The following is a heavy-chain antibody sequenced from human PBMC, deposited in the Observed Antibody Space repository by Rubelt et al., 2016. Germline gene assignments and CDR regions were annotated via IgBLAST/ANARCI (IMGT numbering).Heavy chain of an antibody. Sequence: QVQLQESGPGLVKPSETLSLTCTVSGGSVSSGSYYWSWIRQSPGKGLECIGHIYYNGNTKYNPSLQSRVTISIDKSKNQFSLRLSSVTASDTAVYYCARSRDDGSDYYYVYWGQGTLVTVSS. J-gene: IGHJ4*02. V-gene: IGHV4-61*01. CDR1: GGSVSSGSYY. CDR2: IYYNGNT. CDR3: ARSRDDGSDYYYVY. D-gene: IGHD3-22*01.